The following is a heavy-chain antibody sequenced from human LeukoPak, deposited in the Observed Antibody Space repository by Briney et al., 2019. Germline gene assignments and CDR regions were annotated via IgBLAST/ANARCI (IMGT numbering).Heavy chain of an antibody. V-gene: IGHV3-21*01. CDR1: GFTFSSYS. D-gene: IGHD3-10*01. J-gene: IGHJ4*02. CDR2: ISIWSNYI. CDR3: ARDTHYGSGSYYNMGALGFDY. Sequence: GGSLRLSCTTSGFTFSSYSMTWVRQAPGRGLEWVSSISIWSNYIYYADSVKGRFTISRDNAKNSLYLQMNSLRAEDTAVYYCARDTHYGSGSYYNMGALGFDYWGQGTLVTVSS.